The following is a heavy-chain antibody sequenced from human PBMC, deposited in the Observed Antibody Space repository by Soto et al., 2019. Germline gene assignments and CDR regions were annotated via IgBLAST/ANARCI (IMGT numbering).Heavy chain of an antibody. CDR1: GFTFSSYA. Sequence: GGSLGLSCAASGFTFSSYAMSWVRQAPGKGLEWVSAISGSGGSTYYADSVKGRFTISRDNSKNTLYLQMNSLRAEDTAVYYCAKTLNYDFWSGYYIYDAFDIWGQGTMVTVSS. CDR3: AKTLNYDFWSGYYIYDAFDI. CDR2: ISGSGGST. J-gene: IGHJ3*02. V-gene: IGHV3-23*01. D-gene: IGHD3-3*01.